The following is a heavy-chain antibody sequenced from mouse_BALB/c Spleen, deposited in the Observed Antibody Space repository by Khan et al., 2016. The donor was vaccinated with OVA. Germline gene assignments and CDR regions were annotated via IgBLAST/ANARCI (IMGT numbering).Heavy chain of an antibody. V-gene: IGHV3-2*02. CDR2: ISYSGST. D-gene: IGHD1-2*01. CDR1: GYSINSGYG. CDR3: ARTARIKY. J-gene: IGHJ2*01. Sequence: VQLKESGPGLVKPSQSLSLTCTVTGYSINSGYGWNWIRQFPGNKLEWMGYISYSGSTNYNPSLKSRISITRDTSKNQFFLQLNSVTTEDTATYYWARTARIKYWGQGTTLTVSS.